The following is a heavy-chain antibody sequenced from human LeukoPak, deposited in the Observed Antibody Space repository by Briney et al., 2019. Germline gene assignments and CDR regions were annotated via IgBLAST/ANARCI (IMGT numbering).Heavy chain of an antibody. CDR3: SRDLRGRDDY. CDR2: INEGGSVT. V-gene: IGHV3-74*01. D-gene: IGHD5-24*01. J-gene: IGHJ4*02. Sequence: GGSLRLSRAASGFTFSNYWMHWVRQAPGKGLVWVSRINEGGSVTDYADSVKGRFTISRDNAKNTLYLEMNSLRAEDTAVYYCSRDLRGRDDYWGQGTLVSVSS. CDR1: GFTFSNYW.